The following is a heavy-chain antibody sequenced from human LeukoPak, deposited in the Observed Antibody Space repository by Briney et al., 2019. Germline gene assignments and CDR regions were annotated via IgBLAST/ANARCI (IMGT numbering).Heavy chain of an antibody. V-gene: IGHV3-7*01. D-gene: IGHD1-26*01. CDR2: IKQDGSEK. J-gene: IGHJ6*03. CDR1: GFTFSSYW. Sequence: PEGSLRLSCAASGFTFSSYWMSWVRQAPGKGLEWVANIKQDGSEKYYVDSVKGRFTISRDNAKNSLYLQMNSLRAEDTAVYYCARGTSGSYARGYYYYMDVWGKGTTVTISS. CDR3: ARGTSGSYARGYYYYMDV.